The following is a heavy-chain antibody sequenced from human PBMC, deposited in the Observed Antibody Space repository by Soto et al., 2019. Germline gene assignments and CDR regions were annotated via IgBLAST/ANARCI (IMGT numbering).Heavy chain of an antibody. J-gene: IGHJ5*02. V-gene: IGHV1-69*01. CDR1: GGTFSSYA. CDR2: IIPIFGTA. D-gene: IGHD2-2*02. Sequence: QVQLVQSGAEVKKPGSSVKVSCKASGGTFSSYAISWVRQAPGQGLEWMGGIIPIFGTANYAQKFQGRVTITADESTSTAYMELSSLRSEDTPVYYCARETVRYCSSTSCYTGGNWFDPWGQGTLVTVSS. CDR3: ARETVRYCSSTSCYTGGNWFDP.